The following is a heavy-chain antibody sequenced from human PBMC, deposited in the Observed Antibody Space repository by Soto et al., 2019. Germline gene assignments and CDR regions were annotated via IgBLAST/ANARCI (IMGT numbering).Heavy chain of an antibody. V-gene: IGHV4-30-2*03. D-gene: IGHD3-22*01. CDR1: GGYISSGGYS. CDR2: IYYSGST. J-gene: IGHJ4*02. Sequence: SETLSLTCAVSGGYISSGGYSWSWIRQPPGKGLEWIGNIYYSGSTYYNPSLKSRVTISVDTSKNQFSLKLSSVTAADTAVYYCMLGSGWKDFDYWGQGTLVTVSS. CDR3: MLGSGWKDFDY.